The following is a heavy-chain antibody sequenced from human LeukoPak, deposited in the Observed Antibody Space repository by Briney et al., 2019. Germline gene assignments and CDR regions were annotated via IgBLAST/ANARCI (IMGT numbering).Heavy chain of an antibody. Sequence: GGSLRLSCAASGFTFSSYEMNWVRQARGKGLEWVSYISSSGSTIYYADSVKGRFTISRDSAKNSLYLQMNSLRAEDTAVYYCARADYYDSSGYYLDYWGQGTLVTVSS. CDR2: ISSSGSTI. CDR1: GFTFSSYE. V-gene: IGHV3-48*03. CDR3: ARADYYDSSGYYLDY. J-gene: IGHJ4*02. D-gene: IGHD3-22*01.